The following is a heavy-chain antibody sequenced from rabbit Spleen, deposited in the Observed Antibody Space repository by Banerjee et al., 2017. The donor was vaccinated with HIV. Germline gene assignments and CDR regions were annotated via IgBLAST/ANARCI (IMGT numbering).Heavy chain of an antibody. CDR3: ARDTSSSFSSYGMDL. Sequence: QSLEESGGGLVHPEGSLTLTCKASGFPYSDKAVMCWVRQAPGKGLQWIACINAITGKAVYATWAKGRFTISKTSSTTVTLQMTSLTAADTATYFCARDTSSSFSSYGMDLWGPGTLVTVS. V-gene: IGHV1S40*01. D-gene: IGHD1-1*01. CDR1: GFPYSDKAV. CDR2: INAITGKA. J-gene: IGHJ6*01.